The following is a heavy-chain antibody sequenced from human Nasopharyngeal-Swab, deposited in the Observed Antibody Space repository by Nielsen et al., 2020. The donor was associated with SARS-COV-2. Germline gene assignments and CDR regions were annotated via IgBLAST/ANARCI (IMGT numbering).Heavy chain of an antibody. D-gene: IGHD3-22*01. Sequence: GESLKISCAASGFTFSSYAMRWVRQAPGKGLECVAVISYDGSNKYYADSVKGRLTISRDNSKNTLSLQMNSLRAEDTAVYYCASSPLDSSGYYYGLDYWGQGTLVTVSS. CDR3: ASSPLDSSGYYYGLDY. CDR2: ISYDGSNK. CDR1: GFTFSSYA. J-gene: IGHJ4*02. V-gene: IGHV3-30-3*01.